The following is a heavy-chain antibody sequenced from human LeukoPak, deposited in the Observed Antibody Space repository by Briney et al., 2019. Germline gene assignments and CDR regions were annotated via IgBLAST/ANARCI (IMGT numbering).Heavy chain of an antibody. CDR1: GYTFTSYY. J-gene: IGHJ4*02. Sequence: SVKVSCKASGYTFTSYYMHWVRQAPGQGLEWMGGIIPIFGTANYAQKFQGRVTITADESTSTAYMELSSLRSEDTAVYYCARGGEYSSGWYSRLPYYFDYWGQGTLVTVSS. CDR3: ARGGEYSSGWYSRLPYYFDY. D-gene: IGHD6-19*01. CDR2: IIPIFGTA. V-gene: IGHV1-69*13.